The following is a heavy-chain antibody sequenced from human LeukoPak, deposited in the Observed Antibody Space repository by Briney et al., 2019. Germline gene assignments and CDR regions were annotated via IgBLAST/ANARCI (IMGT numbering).Heavy chain of an antibody. CDR1: GGSIRSYY. V-gene: IGHV4-59*01. D-gene: IGHD4-17*01. CDR2: IYDSGST. J-gene: IGHJ4*02. CDR3: ARHMDGDYSRPGIDY. Sequence: SETLPLTCTVSGGSIRSYYWSWIRQPPGKGLEWIGYIYDSGSTNYNRSLTSRVTITVDTSKNQFSLKLSSVTAADTAVYYCARHMDGDYSRPGIDYWGQGTLVTVSS.